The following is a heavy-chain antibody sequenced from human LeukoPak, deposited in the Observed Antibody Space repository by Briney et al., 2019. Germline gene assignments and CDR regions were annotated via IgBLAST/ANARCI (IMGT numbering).Heavy chain of an antibody. V-gene: IGHV3-11*01. Sequence: GGTLRLPRAASGFTLSDYYTSWTRQAPAKGLEEVSYLSSSGSTIYYADSVKGRFTISRDNAKNSLYLQMNSLRAEDTAVYYCARGEASYSSSWYGVDYWGQGTLVTVSS. CDR3: ARGEASYSSSWYGVDY. D-gene: IGHD6-13*01. CDR2: LSSSGSTI. CDR1: GFTLSDYY. J-gene: IGHJ4*02.